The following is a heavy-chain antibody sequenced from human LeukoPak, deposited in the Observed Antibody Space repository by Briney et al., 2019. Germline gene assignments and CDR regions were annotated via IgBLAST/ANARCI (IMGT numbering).Heavy chain of an antibody. CDR3: ARSSPYCSSTSCYVQIPDY. CDR2: INPNSGGT. V-gene: IGHV1-2*02. D-gene: IGHD2-2*01. Sequence: ASVKVSCKASGYTFTGYYMHWVRQAPGQGLEWMGWINPNSGGTNYAQKFQGRVTMTRDTSISTAYMELSRLRSDDTAVYYCARSSPYCSSTSCYVQIPDYWGQGALVTVSS. CDR1: GYTFTGYY. J-gene: IGHJ4*02.